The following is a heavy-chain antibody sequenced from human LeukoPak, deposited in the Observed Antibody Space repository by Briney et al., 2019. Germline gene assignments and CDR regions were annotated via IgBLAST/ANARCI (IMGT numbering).Heavy chain of an antibody. J-gene: IGHJ6*02. CDR3: ARGELTTVTSYYYYGMDV. D-gene: IGHD4-17*01. V-gene: IGHV3-21*01. Sequence: GGSLRLSCAASGFTFSSYSMNWVRQAPGKGLEWVSSISSSSSYIYYADSVKGRFTISRDNAKNSLYLQMNRLRAEDTAVYYCARGELTTVTSYYYYGMDVWGQGTTVTVSS. CDR1: GFTFSSYS. CDR2: ISSSSSYI.